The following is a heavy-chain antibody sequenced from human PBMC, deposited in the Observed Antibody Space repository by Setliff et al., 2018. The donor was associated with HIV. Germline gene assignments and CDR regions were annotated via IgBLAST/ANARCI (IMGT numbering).Heavy chain of an antibody. J-gene: IGHJ5*02. Sequence: PSETLSLTCTVSGGSISSGGYYWSWICQHPGKGLEWIGYIYYSGSTYYNPSLKSRVTISVDTSKNQFSLKLSSVTAADTAVYYCASSVAGSGPNWFDPWGQGTLVTVSS. CDR1: GGSISSGGYY. CDR2: IYYSGST. CDR3: ASSVAGSGPNWFDP. V-gene: IGHV4-31*02. D-gene: IGHD6-19*01.